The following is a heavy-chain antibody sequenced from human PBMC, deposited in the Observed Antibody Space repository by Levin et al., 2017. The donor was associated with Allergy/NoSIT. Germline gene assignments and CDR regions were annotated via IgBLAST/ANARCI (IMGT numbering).Heavy chain of an antibody. J-gene: IGHJ6*03. Sequence: PGGSLRLSCAASGFTFSSYGMHWVRQAPGKGLEWVAAIWDDGYKKYYADSVKGRFTISRDNSKNTLYLQMNSLRAEDTAVYYCARVLRFYYYYYMDVWGKGTTVTVSS. CDR3: ARVLRFYYYYYMDV. V-gene: IGHV3-33*01. CDR2: IWDDGYKK. D-gene: IGHD5-12*01. CDR1: GFTFSSYG.